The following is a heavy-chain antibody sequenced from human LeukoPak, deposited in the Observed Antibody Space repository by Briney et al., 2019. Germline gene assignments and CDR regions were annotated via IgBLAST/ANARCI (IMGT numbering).Heavy chain of an antibody. CDR2: IYPGDSDT. J-gene: IGHJ3*02. V-gene: IGHV5-51*01. Sequence: GESLKISCKGSGYRFTSHWIGWVRQMPGKGLEWMGIIYPGDSDTRYSPSFQGQVTISADKSISTAYLQWSSLKASDTAMYYCARGDGVVVISPAGAFDIWGQGTMVTVSS. D-gene: IGHD3-22*01. CDR3: ARGDGVVVISPAGAFDI. CDR1: GYRFTSHW.